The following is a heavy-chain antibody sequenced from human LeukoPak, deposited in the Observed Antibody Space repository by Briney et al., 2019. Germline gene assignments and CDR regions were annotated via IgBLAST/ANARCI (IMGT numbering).Heavy chain of an antibody. D-gene: IGHD5-12*01. CDR1: GGTVSRGADY. V-gene: IGHV4-30-4*01. Sequence: TSETLSLTCTGSGGTVSRGADYWSWIRYPPEKGLEWVGYIYYRRSTYYNPSLKSRATISVDPSENQFSLKLSSVTAADTAVYYCARGPIVATTNAPFDYWGQGTLVTVSS. J-gene: IGHJ4*02. CDR2: IYYRRST. CDR3: ARGPIVATTNAPFDY.